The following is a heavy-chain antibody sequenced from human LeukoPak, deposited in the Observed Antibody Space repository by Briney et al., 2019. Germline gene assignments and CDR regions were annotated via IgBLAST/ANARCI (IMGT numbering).Heavy chain of an antibody. Sequence: SETLSLTCSVSGGSIGSYYWSWVRQPPEKGLEWIGNIVYTGRTNYNPYLKSRVTISIDTSKNQFSLRVNSVTAADTAVYYCARDSWWDGSKTFSDWFGPWGQGTLVTVSS. J-gene: IGHJ5*02. D-gene: IGHD3-10*01. V-gene: IGHV4-59*01. CDR2: IVYTGRT. CDR3: ARDSWWDGSKTFSDWFGP. CDR1: GGSIGSYY.